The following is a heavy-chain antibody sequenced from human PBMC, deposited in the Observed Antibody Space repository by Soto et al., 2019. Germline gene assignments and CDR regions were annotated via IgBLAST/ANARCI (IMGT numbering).Heavy chain of an antibody. Sequence: SETLSLTCAVYGGSFSGYYWSWIRQPPGKGLEWIGEINHSGSTNYNPSLKSRVTISVDTSKNQFSLKLSSVTAADTAVYYCAGGYVGSDHYYDRSGYYYVDYWGQGTLVTVSS. J-gene: IGHJ4*02. D-gene: IGHD3-22*01. CDR1: GGSFSGYY. CDR3: AGGYVGSDHYYDRSGYYYVDY. CDR2: INHSGST. V-gene: IGHV4-34*01.